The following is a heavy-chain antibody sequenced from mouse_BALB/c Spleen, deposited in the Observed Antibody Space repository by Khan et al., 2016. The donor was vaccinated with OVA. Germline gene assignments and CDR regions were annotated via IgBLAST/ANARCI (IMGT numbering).Heavy chain of an antibody. CDR3: VRDGAYHRNDGWFAY. Sequence: QVQLKQSGAELARPGASVKMSCKTSGYTFTSYTIHWIKERPGQGLEWIGCINPSNGYTNYNQNFKDKATLTTDKSSTTAYLQLSSLTSDDSAVYNCVRDGAYHRNDGWFAYWGQGTLVTVSA. D-gene: IGHD2-14*01. V-gene: IGHV1-4*01. CDR1: GYTFTSYT. CDR2: INPSNGYT. J-gene: IGHJ3*01.